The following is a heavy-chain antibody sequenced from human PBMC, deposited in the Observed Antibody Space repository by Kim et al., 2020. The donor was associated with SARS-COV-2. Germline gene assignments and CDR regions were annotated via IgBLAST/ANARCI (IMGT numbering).Heavy chain of an antibody. D-gene: IGHD3-10*01. CDR3: ARERGAYYGSGRDRYFFDY. J-gene: IGHJ4*02. V-gene: IGHV1-69*01. Sequence: GRVTITPDESTSTAYMELSSLRSEDTAVYYCARERGAYYGSGRDRYFFDYWGQGTLVTVSS.